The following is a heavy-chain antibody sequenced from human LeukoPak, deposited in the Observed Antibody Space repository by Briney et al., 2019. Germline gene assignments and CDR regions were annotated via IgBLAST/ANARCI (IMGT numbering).Heavy chain of an antibody. CDR3: ARVAHLLWFGGLLSSVPHAFDI. D-gene: IGHD3-10*01. Sequence: PSETLSLTCAVYGGSFSGYYWSWIRQPPGKGLEWIGEINHSGSTNYNPSLTSRVTISVDTSKNPFSLKLSSVTAADTAVYYCARVAHLLWFGGLLSSVPHAFDIWGQRTMVTVSS. J-gene: IGHJ3*02. CDR2: INHSGST. CDR1: GGSFSGYY. V-gene: IGHV4-34*01.